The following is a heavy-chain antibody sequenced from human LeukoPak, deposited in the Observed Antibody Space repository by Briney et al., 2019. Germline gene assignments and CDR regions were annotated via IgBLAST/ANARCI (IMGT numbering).Heavy chain of an antibody. CDR3: ARSGDYGDSFDY. D-gene: IGHD4-17*01. CDR2: IYYSGST. V-gene: IGHV4-39*01. CDR1: GGSISSSSYY. Sequence: PSETLSLTCTVSGGSISSSSYYWGWIRQPPGKGLEWIGSIYYSGSTYYNPSLKGRVTISVDTSKNQFSLKLSSVTAADTAVYYCARSGDYGDSFDYWGQGTLVTVSS. J-gene: IGHJ4*02.